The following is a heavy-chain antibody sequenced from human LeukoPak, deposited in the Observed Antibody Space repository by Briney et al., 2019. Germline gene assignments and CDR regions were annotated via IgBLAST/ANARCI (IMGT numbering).Heavy chain of an antibody. CDR2: ISNSDDST. V-gene: IGHV3-23*01. D-gene: IGHD1-26*01. CDR1: GFPFSSYA. J-gene: IGHJ3*02. CDR3: AREPPQWGGAFDI. Sequence: GSLRLSCAASGFPFSSYAMSWVRQAPGKGLEWVSTISNSDDSTYYADSVKGRFTISRDNSENTLFLRMNSLRAEDTAVYYCAREPPQWGGAFDIWGQGTMVTVSS.